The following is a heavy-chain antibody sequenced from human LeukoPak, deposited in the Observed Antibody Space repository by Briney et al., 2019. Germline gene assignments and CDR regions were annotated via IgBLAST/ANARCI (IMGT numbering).Heavy chain of an antibody. Sequence: GGSLRLSCAASGFTFSSYAMSWVRQAPGKGLEWVSGINWNGGSTGYADSVKGRFTISRDNAKNSLYLQMNSLRAEDTALYHCARLADSSSWYNDYYYYMDVWGKGTTVTISS. CDR3: ARLADSSSWYNDYYYYMDV. V-gene: IGHV3-20*01. CDR1: GFTFSSYA. CDR2: INWNGGST. J-gene: IGHJ6*03. D-gene: IGHD6-13*01.